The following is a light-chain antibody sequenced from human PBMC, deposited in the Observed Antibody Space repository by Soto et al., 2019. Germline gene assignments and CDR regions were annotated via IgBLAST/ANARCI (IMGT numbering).Light chain of an antibody. CDR2: GAS. CDR1: QSVSSSY. CDR3: QQYGSSPTWT. Sequence: EIVLTQSPGTLSLSPGERATLSCRASQSVSSSYLAWYQQKPGQAPRLLIYGASSRATGIPDRFSGSGSGTDFTLTISRLEPEDFAVHYSQQYGSSPTWTFGQGTKVEIK. J-gene: IGKJ1*01. V-gene: IGKV3-20*01.